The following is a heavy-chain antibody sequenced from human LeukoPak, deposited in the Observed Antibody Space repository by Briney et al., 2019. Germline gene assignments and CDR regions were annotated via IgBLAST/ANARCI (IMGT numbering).Heavy chain of an antibody. V-gene: IGHV3-21*04. D-gene: IGHD3-3*01. CDR1: GFTFSSYA. CDR3: AKALHTYYDFWSGYYIIPVNY. CDR2: ISSGTTYI. J-gene: IGHJ4*02. Sequence: GGSLRLSCAASGFTFSSYAVNWVRQAPGKGLEWVSSISSGTTYIYYADSVKGRFTISRDNAKNTLYLQMNSLRAEDTAVYYCAKALHTYYDFWSGYYIIPVNYWGQGTLVTVSS.